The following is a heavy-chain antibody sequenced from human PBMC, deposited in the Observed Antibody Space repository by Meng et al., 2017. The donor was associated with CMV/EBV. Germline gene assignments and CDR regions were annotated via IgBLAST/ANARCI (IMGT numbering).Heavy chain of an antibody. V-gene: IGHV1-69*05. Sequence: SSVTVSCKASVGTFRNYAISWVRPAPGQGLEWMGGIIPIFGTANYAQKSQGRVTITTDDSTSTAYMELSSLRSADTAVYYCSRVPRITMGRGVEYGMDVWGQGTTVTVSS. CDR2: IIPIFGTA. CDR3: SRVPRITMGRGVEYGMDV. J-gene: IGHJ6*02. D-gene: IGHD3-10*01. CDR1: VGTFRNYA.